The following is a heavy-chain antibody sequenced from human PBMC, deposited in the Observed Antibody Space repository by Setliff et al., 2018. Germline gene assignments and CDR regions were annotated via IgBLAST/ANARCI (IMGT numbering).Heavy chain of an antibody. CDR3: ARDLNRWFGEFAFDI. J-gene: IGHJ3*02. V-gene: IGHV1-46*01. CDR1: GYSFTTYY. Sequence: ASVKVSCKASGYSFTTYYVHWVRPAPGQGLEWMGTINTGGGSSSYTEKFQGRVTMTRDTSISTGYMELSRLRSDDTAVYYCARDLNRWFGEFAFDIWGQGTMVTVSS. CDR2: INTGGGSS. D-gene: IGHD3-10*01.